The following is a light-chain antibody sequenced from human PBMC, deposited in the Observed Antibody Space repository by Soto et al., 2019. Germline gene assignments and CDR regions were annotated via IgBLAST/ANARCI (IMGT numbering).Light chain of an antibody. CDR3: QQYYTTPIT. CDR2: WAS. Sequence: DIVMTQSPDSLAVSLGERATINCKSSQSVLYSSNNKNYLAWYHQKPGQPPKLVIYWASTRESGVPDRFSGSGSGTDFTLTVSSLQAEDVAVYYCQQYYTTPITFGQGTRLEIK. J-gene: IGKJ5*01. V-gene: IGKV4-1*01. CDR1: QSVLYSSNNKNY.